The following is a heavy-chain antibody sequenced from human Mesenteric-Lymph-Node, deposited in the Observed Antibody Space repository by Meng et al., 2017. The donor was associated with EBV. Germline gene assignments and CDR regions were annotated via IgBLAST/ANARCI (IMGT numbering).Heavy chain of an antibody. J-gene: IGHJ4*02. CDR3: ARDPYYGSGSSLDY. V-gene: IGHV1-3*01. Sequence: VQFGELWVGGKKMGALVKVSCKASGYSFISLAIHWVRQAPGQGLEWVGWINVGNGNARYSQKLQGRVSITRDTAASTAYMELSSLRSEDTGIYFCARDPYYGSGSSLDYWGQGTLVTVSS. CDR2: INVGNGNA. D-gene: IGHD3-10*01. CDR1: GYSFISLA.